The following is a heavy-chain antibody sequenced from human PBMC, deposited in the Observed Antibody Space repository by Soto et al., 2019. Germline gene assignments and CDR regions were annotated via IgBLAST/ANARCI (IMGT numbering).Heavy chain of an antibody. CDR2: INSDGSST. V-gene: IGHV3-74*01. CDR1: GFTFSSYW. Sequence: EVQLVEFGGGLAQPGGSLRLSCAASGFTFSSYWMFWVRQAPGEGLVWVSRINSDGSSTTYVDSVKGRFTVSRDNAKDTLYLHMNSLRVEDTAVYYCARDGGYFDYWGQGILVTVSS. J-gene: IGHJ4*02. D-gene: IGHD3-10*01. CDR3: ARDGGYFDY.